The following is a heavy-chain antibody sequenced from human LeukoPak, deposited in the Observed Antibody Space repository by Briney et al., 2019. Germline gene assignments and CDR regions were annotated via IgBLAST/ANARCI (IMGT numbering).Heavy chain of an antibody. J-gene: IGHJ5*02. CDR2: IRYSGSA. V-gene: IGHV4-39*07. CDR1: GASISNSFYF. CDR3: AKKYCSGGSCNEHP. D-gene: IGHD2-15*01. Sequence: PSETLSLTCTVSGASISNSFYFWGWVRQPPGTGLEWIGHIRYSGSAYHNPSLKSRVTISVDTSKNQVSLNLRSVTAADTAVYYCAKKYCSGGSCNEHPWGQGTLVTVSS.